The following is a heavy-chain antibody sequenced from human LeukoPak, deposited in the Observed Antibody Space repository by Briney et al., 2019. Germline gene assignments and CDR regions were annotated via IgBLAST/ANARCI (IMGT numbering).Heavy chain of an antibody. CDR3: ARDVFCHHGDY. V-gene: IGHV4-34*01. D-gene: IGHD3-16*01. CDR2: INHSGST. CDR1: GGSFSGYY. J-gene: IGHJ4*02. Sequence: PSETLSLTCAVYGGSFSGYYWSWLRQPPGKGGEGMGEINHSGSTNYNPSLTSRVTISVETSKNQCSLKLSSVTAADTAVYYCARDVFCHHGDYWGQGTLVTVSS.